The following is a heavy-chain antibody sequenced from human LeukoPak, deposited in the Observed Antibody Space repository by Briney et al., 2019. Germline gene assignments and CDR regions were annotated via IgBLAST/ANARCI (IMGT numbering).Heavy chain of an antibody. V-gene: IGHV3-23*01. D-gene: IGHD3-22*01. Sequence: GESLKISCKGSGYSFTSYWIGWVRQMPGKGLEWVSAISGSGGSTYYADSVKGRFTISRDNSKNTLYLQMNSLRAEDTAVYYCAKYPITMIVVVIGHYFDYWGQGTLVTVSS. CDR1: GYSFTSYW. CDR2: ISGSGGST. CDR3: AKYPITMIVVVIGHYFDY. J-gene: IGHJ4*02.